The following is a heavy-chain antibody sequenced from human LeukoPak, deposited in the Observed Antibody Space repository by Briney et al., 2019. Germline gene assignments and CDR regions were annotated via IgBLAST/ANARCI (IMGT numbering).Heavy chain of an antibody. D-gene: IGHD3-10*01. CDR3: ARDSRNYGSGSYYTWDY. Sequence: SETLSLTCAVSGGSISSSNWWSWVRQPPGKGLEWIGEIYHSGSTNYNPSLKSRVTISVDKSKNQFSLKLSSVTAADTAVYYCARDSRNYGSGSYYTWDYWGQGTLVTVSS. CDR2: IYHSGST. J-gene: IGHJ4*02. CDR1: GGSISSSNW. V-gene: IGHV4-4*02.